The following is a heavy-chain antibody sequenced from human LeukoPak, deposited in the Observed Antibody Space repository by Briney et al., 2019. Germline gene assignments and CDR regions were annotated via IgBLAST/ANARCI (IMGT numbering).Heavy chain of an antibody. V-gene: IGHV3-21*01. Sequence: GGSLRLSCAASGFTFSSYSMNWVRQAPGKGLEWVSSISSSSSYIYYADSVKGRFTISRDNAKNSLYLQMNSLRAEDTAVYYCARDTTYRGGFDYWGQGTRVTVSS. CDR3: ARDTTYRGGFDY. J-gene: IGHJ4*02. D-gene: IGHD3-10*01. CDR1: GFTFSSYS. CDR2: ISSSSSYI.